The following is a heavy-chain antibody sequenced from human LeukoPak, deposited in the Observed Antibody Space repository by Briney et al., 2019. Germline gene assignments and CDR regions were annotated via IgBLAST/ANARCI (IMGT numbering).Heavy chain of an antibody. Sequence: SVKVSCKASGYSFSDSGINWVRQAPGQGLEWMGWISAYSGNAYFAQKFQGRVTLTTDTSTSTGYMELRTLRSDDTAVYYCARGENPLDAFDIWGQGRMVTVSS. CDR1: GYSFSDSG. J-gene: IGHJ3*02. V-gene: IGHV1-18*01. CDR3: ARGENPLDAFDI. CDR2: ISAYSGNA.